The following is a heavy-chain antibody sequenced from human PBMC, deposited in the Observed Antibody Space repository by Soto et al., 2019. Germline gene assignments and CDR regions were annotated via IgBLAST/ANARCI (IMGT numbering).Heavy chain of an antibody. CDR2: IWYDGSNK. CDR1: GFTFSSYG. J-gene: IGHJ4*02. CDR3: ARGRSGAGSYGYYQPFDY. V-gene: IGHV3-33*01. D-gene: IGHD5-18*01. Sequence: GGSLRLSCAASGFTFSSYGMHWVRQAPGKGLEWVAVIWYDGSNKYYADSVKGRFTISRDNSKNTLYLQMNSLRAEDTAVYYCARGRSGAGSYGYYQPFDYWGQGTLVTVSS.